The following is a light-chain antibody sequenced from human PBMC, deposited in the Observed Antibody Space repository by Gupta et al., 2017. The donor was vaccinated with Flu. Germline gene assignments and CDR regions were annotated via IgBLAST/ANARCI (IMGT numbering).Light chain of an antibody. V-gene: IGLV1-44*01. CDR3: ETLDETRNGLWV. CDR1: NAEIGSYD. Sequence: VNNSCSTGNAEIGSYDVSCYRQRPGTTPNLLLYDDNGRRAGGADRISSSKSGASATVAINKLQAAEEGEYYCETLDETRNGLWVFGGGTKLTVL. J-gene: IGLJ3*02. CDR2: DDN.